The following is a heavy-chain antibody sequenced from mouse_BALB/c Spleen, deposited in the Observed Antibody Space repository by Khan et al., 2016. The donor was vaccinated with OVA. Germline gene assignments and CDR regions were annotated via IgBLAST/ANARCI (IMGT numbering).Heavy chain of an antibody. Sequence: QIQLVQSGPELKKPGETVRISCKASGYTFTTAGIQWVQKMPGKGLKWIGWINTHSGVPKYAEDFKGRFAFSLEFSVNTAYLQITNLKNEDTATYYYAGGEAAYNRNDGGAMEYWGQGTSVTVSS. CDR2: INTHSGVP. V-gene: IGHV9-4*02. CDR3: AGGEAAYNRNDGGAMEY. CDR1: GYTFTTAG. D-gene: IGHD2-14*01. J-gene: IGHJ4*01.